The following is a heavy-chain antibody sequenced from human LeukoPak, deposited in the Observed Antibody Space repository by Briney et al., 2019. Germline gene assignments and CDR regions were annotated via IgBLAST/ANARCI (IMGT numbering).Heavy chain of an antibody. D-gene: IGHD2/OR15-2a*01. CDR1: GYSFSSYW. J-gene: IGHJ5*01. CDR3: VKQVHFPTKPTYNSVHKGFHS. V-gene: IGHV5-51*01. Sequence: GESLKISCKGSGYSFSSYWIGWVRQMPGKSLEWMGIIYPADSDTRYNPSFKGQVTISADRSISTAYLQWSSLKASDTAMYFWVKQVHFPTKPTYNSVHKGFHSWGQGTLIPVS. CDR2: IYPADSDT.